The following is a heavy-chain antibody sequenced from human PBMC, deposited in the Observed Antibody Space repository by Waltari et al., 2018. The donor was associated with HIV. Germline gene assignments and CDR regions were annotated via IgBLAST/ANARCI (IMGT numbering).Heavy chain of an antibody. CDR2: MSYSGST. CDR1: GGSMTSSSYY. J-gene: IGHJ5*02. V-gene: IGHV4-39*01. D-gene: IGHD4-4*01. CDR3: ARSFSGYSNYFDP. Sequence: QLQLQESGPGLVKSSETLSLTCTVSGGSMTSSSYYWGWIRQPPGKGLEWIGSMSYSGSTCQKSSLRGRLTISEDTSKNQFSLKLTSVTAADTAVYYCARSFSGYSNYFDPWGQGTLVTVSS.